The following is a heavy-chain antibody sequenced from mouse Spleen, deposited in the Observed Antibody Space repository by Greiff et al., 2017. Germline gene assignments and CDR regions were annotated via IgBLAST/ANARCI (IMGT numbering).Heavy chain of an antibody. CDR2: INPSSGYT. J-gene: IGHJ3*01. V-gene: IGHV1-4*01. CDR3: ARGGLLLRSPFAY. D-gene: IGHD1-1*01. CDR1: GYTFTSYT. Sequence: QVQLQQSGAELARPGASVKMSCKASGYTFTSYTMHWVKQRPGQGLEWIGYINPSSGYTKYNQKFKDKATLTADKSSSTAYMQLSSLTSEDSAVYYCARGGLLLRSPFAYWGQGTLVTVSA.